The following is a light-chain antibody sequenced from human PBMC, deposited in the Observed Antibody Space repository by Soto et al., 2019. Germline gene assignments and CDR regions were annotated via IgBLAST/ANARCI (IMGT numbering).Light chain of an antibody. Sequence: EIVLTQSPAILSVSPGERATLSCMASQSISRSLAWYQQKPGQAPRHLISDASTSSTGIPARFSGSGSGTEFTLTTSSLQSEDIAVYYCQQYGSSPCTFGGGTKVDI. CDR3: QQYGSSPCT. CDR1: QSISRS. CDR2: DAS. V-gene: IGKV3-15*01. J-gene: IGKJ4*01.